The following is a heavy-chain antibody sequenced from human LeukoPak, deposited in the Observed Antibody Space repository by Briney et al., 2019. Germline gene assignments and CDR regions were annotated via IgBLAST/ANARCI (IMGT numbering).Heavy chain of an antibody. CDR3: ARDSPLYYDSRTFDY. CDR1: GYTFTSYG. D-gene: IGHD3-22*01. J-gene: IGHJ4*02. CDR2: ISAYNGNT. V-gene: IGHV1-18*01. Sequence: GASVKVSCKASGYTFTSYGISWVRQAPGQGLEWMGWISAYNGNTNYAQKLQGRVTMTTDTSTSTAYMELRSLRSDDTAVYYCARDSPLYYDSRTFDYWGQGTLVTVSS.